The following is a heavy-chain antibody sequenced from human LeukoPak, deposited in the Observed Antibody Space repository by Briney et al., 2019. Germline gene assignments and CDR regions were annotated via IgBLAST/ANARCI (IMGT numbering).Heavy chain of an antibody. J-gene: IGHJ5*02. CDR2: INHSGST. V-gene: IGHV4-34*01. D-gene: IGHD3-22*01. CDR1: GGSFSGYY. CDR3: ARGDPLDSSGHNWFDP. Sequence: SETLSLTCAVYGGSFSGYYWSWIRQPPGKGLEWIGEINHSGSTNYNPSLKSRVTISVDTSKNQFSLKLSSVTAADTAVYYCARGDPLDSSGHNWFDPWGQGTLVTVSS.